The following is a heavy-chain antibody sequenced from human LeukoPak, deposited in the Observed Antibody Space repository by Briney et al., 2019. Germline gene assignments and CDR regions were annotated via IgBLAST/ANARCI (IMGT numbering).Heavy chain of an antibody. CDR2: ISWNSGSI. Sequence: GRSLRLSCAASGFTFDDYAKHWVRQAPGKGLEWVSGISWNSGSIGYADSVKGRFTISRDNAKNSLYLQMNSLRAEDTALYHCAKDGVTTTDYYYYGIDVWGQGTTVTVSS. J-gene: IGHJ6*02. V-gene: IGHV3-9*01. CDR1: GFTFDDYA. CDR3: AKDGVTTTDYYYYGIDV. D-gene: IGHD4-11*01.